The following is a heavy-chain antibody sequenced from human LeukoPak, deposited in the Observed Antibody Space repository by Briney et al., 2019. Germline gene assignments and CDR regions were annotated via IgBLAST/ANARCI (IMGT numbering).Heavy chain of an antibody. CDR2: ISSSSSYI. J-gene: IGHJ5*02. V-gene: IGHV3-21*01. Sequence: AGGSLRLSCAASGFTFSSYSMNWVRQAPGKGLEWVSSISSSSSYIYYADSVKGRFTISRDNAKNSLYLQMNSLRAEDTAVYYCARDSISGYRPFDPWGQGTLVTVSS. CDR3: ARDSISGYRPFDP. D-gene: IGHD3-22*01. CDR1: GFTFSSYS.